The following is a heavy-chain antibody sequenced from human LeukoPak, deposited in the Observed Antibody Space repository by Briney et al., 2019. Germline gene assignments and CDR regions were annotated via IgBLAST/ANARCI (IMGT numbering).Heavy chain of an antibody. V-gene: IGHV1-2*06. J-gene: IGHJ3*02. D-gene: IGHD3-9*01. CDR3: ARGYDILTHAFDI. CDR2: INPNSGGT. CDR1: GYPLTGYY. Sequence: ASVKCCCKACGYPLTGYYMHRVRQAPGHGPEWMGRINPNSGGTNYAQKFQGRVTMTRDTSISTAYMELSRLRSDDTAVYYCARGYDILTHAFDIWGQGTMVTVSS.